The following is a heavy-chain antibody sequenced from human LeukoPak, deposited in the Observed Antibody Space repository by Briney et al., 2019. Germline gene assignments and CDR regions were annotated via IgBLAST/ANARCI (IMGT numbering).Heavy chain of an antibody. CDR2: ISSSGSTI. J-gene: IGHJ4*02. D-gene: IGHD5-12*01. CDR1: GFTFSNYY. V-gene: IGHV3-11*01. CDR3: ARGPDIVATMAFDY. Sequence: GGSLRLSCAASGFTFSNYYMSWIRLAPGKGLEWVSYISSSGSTIYHADSVKGRFTISRDNAKNSLYLQMNSLRAEDTAVYYCARGPDIVATMAFDYWGQGTLVTVSS.